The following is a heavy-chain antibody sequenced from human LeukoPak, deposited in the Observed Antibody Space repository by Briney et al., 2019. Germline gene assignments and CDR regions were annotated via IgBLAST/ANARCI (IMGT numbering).Heavy chain of an antibody. J-gene: IGHJ4*02. CDR3: ASVGYGGKPDY. Sequence: PGGSLRLSCAASGFTFSSSAMSWVRQAPGKGLEWVANIKRDGSEKYYVDSVKGRFTISRDNAKNSLYLQMNSLRDEDTAVYYCASVGYGGKPDYWGQGTLVTVSS. V-gene: IGHV3-7*03. CDR1: GFTFSSSA. D-gene: IGHD4-23*01. CDR2: IKRDGSEK.